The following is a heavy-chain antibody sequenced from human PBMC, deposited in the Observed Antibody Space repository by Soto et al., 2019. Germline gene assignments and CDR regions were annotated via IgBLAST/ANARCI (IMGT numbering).Heavy chain of an antibody. V-gene: IGHV3-7*01. CDR2: ISPAGSEK. D-gene: IGHD3-16*02. CDR1: RFTFSKYW. CDR3: ARYQGYLDY. J-gene: IGHJ4*02. Sequence: EVQLVESGGGLVQPGGSLRLSCAASRFTFSKYWMSWVRQAPGKGPEWVANISPAGSEKFYVGSVKGRFTISRDNAENSLFLQMNSLRAEDTAVYYCARYQGYLDYWGQGAPVTVSS.